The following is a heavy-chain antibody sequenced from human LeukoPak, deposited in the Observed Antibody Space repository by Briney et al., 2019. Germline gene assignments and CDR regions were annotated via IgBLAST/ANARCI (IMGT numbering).Heavy chain of an antibody. CDR2: LSNDATNK. V-gene: IGHV3-30*03. J-gene: IGHJ4*02. CDR3: ASTDLNHAILSGYFES. Sequence: PGGSLRLSCTASGFTFSNYGMHWVRQAPGKGLEWVAVLSNDATNKYYADSVKGRFTISRDNSKNTLYLQMNSLRAADTAVHYCASTDLNHAILSGYFESWGQGTLLTVSS. CDR1: GFTFSNYG. D-gene: IGHD3-9*01.